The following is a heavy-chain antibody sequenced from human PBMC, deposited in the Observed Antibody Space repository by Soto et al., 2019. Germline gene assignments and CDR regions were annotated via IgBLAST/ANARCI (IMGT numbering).Heavy chain of an antibody. Sequence: GASVNVSCKASGYTFTSYGISWVRQAPGQGLEWMGWISAYNGNTNYAQKLQGRVTMTPDTSTSTAYMELRSLRSDDTAVYYCARAPPTYDYISGSYRYFVYWGQGTLVTVSS. V-gene: IGHV1-18*01. CDR1: GYTFTSYG. J-gene: IGHJ4*02. CDR3: ARAPPTYDYISGSYRYFVY. D-gene: IGHD3-16*02. CDR2: ISAYNGNT.